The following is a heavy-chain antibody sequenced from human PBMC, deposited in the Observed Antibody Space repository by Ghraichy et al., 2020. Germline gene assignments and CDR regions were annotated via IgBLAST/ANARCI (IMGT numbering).Heavy chain of an antibody. CDR1: GFTFSSVD. J-gene: IGHJ4*02. CDR2: INYSGTST. Sequence: GGSLRLSCAASGFTFSSVDMNFFRQSPGKGLEWVSVINYSGTSTNYAESVRGRFTISGDNSKNMLYLQMNSLRAEDTAVYYCAGDPNWESGYWGQGTLVTVSS. CDR3: AGDPNWESGY. D-gene: IGHD1-1*01. V-gene: IGHV3-23*01.